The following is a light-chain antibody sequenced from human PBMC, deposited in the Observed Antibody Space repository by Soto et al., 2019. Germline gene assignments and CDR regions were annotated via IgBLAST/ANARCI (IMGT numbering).Light chain of an antibody. CDR2: GAS. CDR1: QSVSID. J-gene: IGKJ1*01. Sequence: EIVMTHSPDTLSVSPLEIATLSCRASQSVSIDLASYQQTPGQAPRLLIYGASTRATGVPPTFSGSASGTEFTLTISSLQSEDFTVYYCQKYNKWPLKFGQGTKVDIK. CDR3: QKYNKWPLK. V-gene: IGKV3-15*01.